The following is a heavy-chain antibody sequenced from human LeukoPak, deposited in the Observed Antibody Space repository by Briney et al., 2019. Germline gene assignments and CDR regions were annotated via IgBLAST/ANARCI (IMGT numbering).Heavy chain of an antibody. CDR3: ARDPCSSSSCYYGSACDY. CDR2: IIVYNGNT. Sequence: RASVKVSCMASVYTFNSYGINWVRQAPGQGLAWVVWIIVYNGNTNYAQKLQGRVTMTTDTSTSTAYMELRSLKSDHTAVYYCARDPCSSSSCYYGSACDYWGRGTLVTVSS. J-gene: IGHJ4*02. D-gene: IGHD2-2*01. V-gene: IGHV1-18*01. CDR1: VYTFNSYG.